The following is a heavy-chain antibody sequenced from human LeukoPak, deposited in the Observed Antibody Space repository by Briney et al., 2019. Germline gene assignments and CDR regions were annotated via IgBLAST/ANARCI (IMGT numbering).Heavy chain of an antibody. V-gene: IGHV4-4*07. Sequence: PSETLPLTCTVSGGSISNYYWSWIRQPAGKGLECIGRIHRSGSTDYNPSLKSRVTISVDTSKNQFSLKLSSVTAADTAVYYCARDRCSGGSCYSDYWGQGTLVTVSS. J-gene: IGHJ4*02. D-gene: IGHD2-15*01. CDR2: IHRSGST. CDR3: ARDRCSGGSCYSDY. CDR1: GGSISNYY.